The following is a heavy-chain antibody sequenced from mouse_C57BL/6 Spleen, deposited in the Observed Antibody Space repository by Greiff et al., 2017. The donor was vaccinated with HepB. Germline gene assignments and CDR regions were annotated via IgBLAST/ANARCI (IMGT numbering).Heavy chain of an antibody. D-gene: IGHD2-5*01. J-gene: IGHJ2*01. CDR1: GFNIKDDY. Sequence: EVHLVESGAELVRPGASVKLSCTASGFNIKDDYMHWVKQRPEQGLEWIGWIDPENGDTEYASKFQGKATITADTSSNTAYLQLSSLTSEDTAVYYCTTVVTLDYWGQGTTLTVSS. CDR2: IDPENGDT. V-gene: IGHV14-4*01. CDR3: TTVVTLDY.